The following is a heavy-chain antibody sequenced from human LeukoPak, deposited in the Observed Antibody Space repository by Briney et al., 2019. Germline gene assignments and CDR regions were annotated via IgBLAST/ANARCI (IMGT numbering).Heavy chain of an antibody. CDR1: GYTFTSYG. D-gene: IGHD3-10*01. Sequence: GASVKVSCKASGYTFTSYGISWVRQAPGQGLEWMGWISAYNGNTNYAQKLQGRATMTTDTSTSTAYMELRSLRSDDTAVYYCAREMVRGVIILRPNGWFDPWGQGTLVTVSS. J-gene: IGHJ5*02. CDR2: ISAYNGNT. V-gene: IGHV1-18*01. CDR3: AREMVRGVIILRPNGWFDP.